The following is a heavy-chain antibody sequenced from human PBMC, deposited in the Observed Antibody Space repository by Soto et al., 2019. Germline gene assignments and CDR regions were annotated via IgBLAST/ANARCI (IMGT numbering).Heavy chain of an antibody. CDR3: AGVKSLAGHY. CDR2: IKQDGSDE. J-gene: IGHJ4*02. CDR1: GFTFSTYW. V-gene: IGHV3-7*05. D-gene: IGHD2-15*01. Sequence: EVQLVESGGGLVQPGGSLRLSCAASGFTFSTYWMSWVRQAPGKGLEWVANIKQDGSDESYVDSVKGRFSISRDNAKNSLYLQTNGLGCEDTAVYYCAGVKSLAGHYWGQGTLVTVSS.